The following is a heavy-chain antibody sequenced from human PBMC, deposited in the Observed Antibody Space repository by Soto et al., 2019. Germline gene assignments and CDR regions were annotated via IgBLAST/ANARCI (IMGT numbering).Heavy chain of an antibody. CDR2: ISAYNGNT. V-gene: IGHV1-18*04. CDR3: ARDLFSGWYNWFDP. Sequence: ASVKVSCKASGYTFTRYCISWVRQAPGQGLEWMGWISAYNGNTNYAQKLQGRVTMTTDTSTSTAYMELRSLRSDDTAVYYWARDLFSGWYNWFDPWGQGTLVTVSS. CDR1: GYTFTRYC. J-gene: IGHJ5*02. D-gene: IGHD6-19*01.